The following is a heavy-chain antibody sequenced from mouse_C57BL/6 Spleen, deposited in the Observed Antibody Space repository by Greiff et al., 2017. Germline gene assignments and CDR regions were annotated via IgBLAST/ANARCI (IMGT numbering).Heavy chain of an antibody. CDR1: GYTFTGYW. V-gene: IGHV1-9*01. Sequence: VQLQQSGAELMKPGASVKLSCKATGYTFTGYWIEWVKPRPGNGLEWIGEILPGSGSTNYNEKFKGKATFTADTSSNTAYMQLSSLTTEDSAIYYCAREGHITTVVAPFDYWGQGTTLTVSS. CDR3: AREGHITTVVAPFDY. J-gene: IGHJ2*01. D-gene: IGHD1-1*01. CDR2: ILPGSGST.